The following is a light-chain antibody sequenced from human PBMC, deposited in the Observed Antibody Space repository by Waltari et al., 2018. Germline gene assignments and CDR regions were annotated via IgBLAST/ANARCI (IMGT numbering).Light chain of an antibody. V-gene: IGLV3-9*01. Sequence: SYGLPNPPSVSVALGQTARITWGGTNIGGKNVHWYQQKPGQAPVLVIYRDSNRPSGIPERFSGSNSGNTATLTISRAQAGDEADYYCQVWDSSTVVFGGGTKLTVL. J-gene: IGLJ2*01. CDR1: NIGGKN. CDR2: RDS. CDR3: QVWDSSTVV.